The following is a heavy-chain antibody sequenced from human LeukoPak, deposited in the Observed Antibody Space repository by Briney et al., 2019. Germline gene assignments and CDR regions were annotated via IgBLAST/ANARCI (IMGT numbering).Heavy chain of an antibody. J-gene: IGHJ4*02. Sequence: GGSLRLSCVASGFIVSNNYLNWVRQAPGKGLEWLSIIYVGDNVYYADSVKGRFTISRDNSKNTLYLQMNSLRAEDTAVYYCAKDMGIVVVITNSDAFDYWGQGTLVTVSS. V-gene: IGHV3-53*01. CDR3: AKDMGIVVVITNSDAFDY. D-gene: IGHD3-22*01. CDR2: IYVGDNV. CDR1: GFIVSNNY.